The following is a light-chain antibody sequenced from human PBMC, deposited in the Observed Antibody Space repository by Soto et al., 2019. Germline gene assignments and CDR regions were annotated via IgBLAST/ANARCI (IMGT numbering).Light chain of an antibody. CDR3: QQYVTSLRT. J-gene: IGKJ2*01. V-gene: IGKV3-20*01. CDR1: QSISSNY. Sequence: EIVLTQSPGTLSLSPGEGATLSCRASQSISSNYLAWYQQKFGQAPRLLIYDASSRATGIPDRFSGSGSGTDFTLTISRLEPEDFAVYYCQQYVTSLRTFGQGTKLEIK. CDR2: DAS.